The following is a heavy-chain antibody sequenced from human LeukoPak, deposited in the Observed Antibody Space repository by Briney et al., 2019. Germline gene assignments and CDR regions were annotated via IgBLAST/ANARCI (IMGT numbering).Heavy chain of an antibody. CDR3: AKGEEYCSSTSCYYYYYGMDV. Sequence: PGGSLRLSCAASGFTFSSYAMSWVRQAPGKGLEWVSVISGSGGSTYYADSVKGRFTISRDNSKNTLYLQMNSLRAEDTAVYYCAKGEEYCSSTSCYYYYYGMDVWGQGTTVTVS. CDR2: ISGSGGST. V-gene: IGHV3-23*01. J-gene: IGHJ6*02. CDR1: GFTFSSYA. D-gene: IGHD2-2*01.